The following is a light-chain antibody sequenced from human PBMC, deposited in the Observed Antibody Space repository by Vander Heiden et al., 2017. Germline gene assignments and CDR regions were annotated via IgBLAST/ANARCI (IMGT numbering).Light chain of an antibody. J-gene: IGLJ2*01. CDR2: DNI. CDR1: TSTIGAGYD. V-gene: IGLV1-40*01. Sequence: QSVLTQPPSVSGAPGQRVTISCTGSTSTIGAGYDVHWYQQLPGTAPKLLIYDNINRPSGVPDRFSGSKSGTSASLAITGLQAEDEADYYYQSYDSSLGGHVVFGGGTKLTVL. CDR3: QSYDSSLGGHVV.